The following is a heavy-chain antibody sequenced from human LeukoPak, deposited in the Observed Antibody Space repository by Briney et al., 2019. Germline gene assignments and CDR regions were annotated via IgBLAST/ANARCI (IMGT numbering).Heavy chain of an antibody. V-gene: IGHV4-59*01. CDR1: GGSISSYY. Sequence: SETLSLTCTVSGGSISSYYWCWVRQPPGKGLEWIGYIYDSGSTDYNPSLKSRVTISADTSKNQFSLKLSSVTAADTAVYYCASRRVGAPMGFDYWGQGTLVTVSS. D-gene: IGHD1-26*01. CDR2: IYDSGST. CDR3: ASRRVGAPMGFDY. J-gene: IGHJ4*02.